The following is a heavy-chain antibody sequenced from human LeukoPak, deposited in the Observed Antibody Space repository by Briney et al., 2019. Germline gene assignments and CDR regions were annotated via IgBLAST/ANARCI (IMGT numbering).Heavy chain of an antibody. CDR3: ANVSSTYYYYMDV. Sequence: GGSLRLTCAASGFTFSSYAMSWVRQAPGKGLEWISARSDSGGSTYYADSVKGRFTISRDNSKNTLYLQMNSLRAEDTAVYYCANVSSTYYYYMDVWGKGTTVTVSS. CDR1: GFTFSSYA. D-gene: IGHD3-16*02. V-gene: IGHV3-23*01. J-gene: IGHJ6*03. CDR2: RSDSGGST.